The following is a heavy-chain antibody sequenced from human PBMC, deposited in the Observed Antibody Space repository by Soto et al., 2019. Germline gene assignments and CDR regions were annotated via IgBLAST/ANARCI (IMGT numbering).Heavy chain of an antibody. D-gene: IGHD4-17*01. J-gene: IGHJ6*02. CDR2: ISYDGSNK. Sequence: SLRLSCAASGFTFSSYGMQWVRQAPGKGLEWVAVISYDGSNKYYADSVKGRFTISRDNSKNTLYLQMNSLRAEGTAVYYCARAHPETTAPDGMDVWGQGTTVTASS. V-gene: IGHV3-30*03. CDR3: ARAHPETTAPDGMDV. CDR1: GFTFSSYG.